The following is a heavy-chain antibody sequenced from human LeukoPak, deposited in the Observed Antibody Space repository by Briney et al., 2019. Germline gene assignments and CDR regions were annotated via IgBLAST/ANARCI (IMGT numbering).Heavy chain of an antibody. CDR1: GASMSSGVYY. CDR2: IYTSGST. V-gene: IGHV4-61*02. CDR3: AGKQWVEYYFDN. J-gene: IGHJ4*02. Sequence: PSQTLSLTCSVSGASMSSGVYYWSWIRQPAGKGLEWIGRIYTSGSTNYNPSLKSRVTISVDTSKNQFSLKLSSVTAADTAVYYCAGKQWVEYYFDNWGQGTLVTVSS. D-gene: IGHD6-19*01.